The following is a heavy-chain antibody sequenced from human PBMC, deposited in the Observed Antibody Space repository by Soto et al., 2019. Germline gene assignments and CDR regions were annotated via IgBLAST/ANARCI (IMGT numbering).Heavy chain of an antibody. CDR2: VSGSGDRT. Sequence: PGGSLRLSCAASGFTFGTYAMSWVRQPPGKGLEWVSGVSGSGDRTNHVDSVKGRFTVSRDNSKNTLDLQMNSLRVEDTAVYYCARLAWFGDPVPPFDCWGQGTVVTVSS. CDR3: ARLAWFGDPVPPFDC. J-gene: IGHJ5*01. CDR1: GFTFGTYA. V-gene: IGHV3-23*01. D-gene: IGHD3-10*01.